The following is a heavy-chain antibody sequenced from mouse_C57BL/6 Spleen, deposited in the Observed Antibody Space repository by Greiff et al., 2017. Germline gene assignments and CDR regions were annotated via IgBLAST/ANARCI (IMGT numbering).Heavy chain of an antibody. J-gene: IGHJ2*01. CDR2: INPGSGGT. D-gene: IGHD3-2*02. CDR3: ARRGQLRHLYYFDY. CDR1: GYAFTNYL. Sequence: QVQLKESGAELVRPGTSVKVSCKASGYAFTNYLIEWVKQRPGQGLEWIGVINPGSGGTNYNEKFKGKATLTADKSSSTAYMQLSSLTSEDSAVYFCARRGQLRHLYYFDYWGQGTTLTVSS. V-gene: IGHV1-54*01.